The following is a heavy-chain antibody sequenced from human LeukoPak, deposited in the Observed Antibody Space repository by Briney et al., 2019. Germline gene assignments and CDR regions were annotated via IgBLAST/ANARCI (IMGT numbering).Heavy chain of an antibody. D-gene: IGHD3-22*01. Sequence: SETLSLTCTVSGGSISSGDYYWSWIRQPPGKGLEWIGYIYYSGSTNYNPSLKSRVTISVDTSKNQFSLKLSSVTAADTAVYYCARVPPYDSSGYLFDYWGQGTLVTVSS. CDR3: ARVPPYDSSGYLFDY. V-gene: IGHV4-61*08. J-gene: IGHJ4*02. CDR2: IYYSGST. CDR1: GGSISSGDYY.